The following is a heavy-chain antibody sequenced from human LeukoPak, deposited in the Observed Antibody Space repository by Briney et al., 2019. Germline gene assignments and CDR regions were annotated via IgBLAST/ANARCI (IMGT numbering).Heavy chain of an antibody. V-gene: IGHV2-5*01. J-gene: IGHJ4*02. CDR2: IYWNDDK. Sequence: SGPTLVKPTQPLTLTCTFSGFSLSTSGVGVGWIRQPPGKALEWLALIYWNDDKRYRPSLKSRLTITKDTSKNQVVLTMTNMDPVDTATYYCAHDVGLFIFDYWGQGTLVTVSS. D-gene: IGHD1-26*01. CDR3: AHDVGLFIFDY. CDR1: GFSLSTSGVG.